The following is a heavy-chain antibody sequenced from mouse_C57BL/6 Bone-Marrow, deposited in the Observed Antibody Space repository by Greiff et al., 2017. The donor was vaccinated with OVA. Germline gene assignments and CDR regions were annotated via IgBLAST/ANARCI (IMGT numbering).Heavy chain of an antibody. V-gene: IGHV1-15*01. CDR3: TRRGAYYSNYDYAMDY. CDR1: GYTFTDYE. D-gene: IGHD2-5*01. Sequence: VQLQQSGAELVRPGASVTLSCKASGYTFTDYEMHWVKQTPVHGLEWIGAIDPETGGTAYNQKFKGKAILTADKSSSTAYMELRSLTSEDSAVYYCTRRGAYYSNYDYAMDYWGQGTSVTVSS. CDR2: IDPETGGT. J-gene: IGHJ4*01.